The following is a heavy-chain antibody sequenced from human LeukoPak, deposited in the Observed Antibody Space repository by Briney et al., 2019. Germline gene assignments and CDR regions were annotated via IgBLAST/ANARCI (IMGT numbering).Heavy chain of an antibody. J-gene: IGHJ4*02. Sequence: SETLSPTCTVTGGSISSGSYYWGWIRQPPGKGLEWIGNIYYSGSTYYNPSLKSRVSISVDTSKNQFSLKLTSVTAADTAVYYCARAPEYGLYYFDYWGQGTLVTVSS. CDR1: GGSISSGSYY. V-gene: IGHV4-39*07. CDR3: ARAPEYGLYYFDY. D-gene: IGHD1-14*01. CDR2: IYYSGST.